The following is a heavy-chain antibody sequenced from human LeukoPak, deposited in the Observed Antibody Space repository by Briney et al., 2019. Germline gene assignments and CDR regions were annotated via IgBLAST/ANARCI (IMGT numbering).Heavy chain of an antibody. V-gene: IGHV3-30*02. Sequence: GGSLRLSCAASGFTFSIYAMSWVRQAPGKGLEWVAFIRYDGSNKYYADSVKGRFTISRDNSKNTLYLQMNSLRAEDTAVYYCAAGRSSEVAYWGQGTLVTVSS. CDR3: AAGRSSEVAY. CDR1: GFTFSIYA. CDR2: IRYDGSNK. J-gene: IGHJ4*02. D-gene: IGHD6-19*01.